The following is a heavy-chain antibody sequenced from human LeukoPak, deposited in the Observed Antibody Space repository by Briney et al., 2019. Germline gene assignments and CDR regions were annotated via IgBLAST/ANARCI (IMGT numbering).Heavy chain of an antibody. V-gene: IGHV4-61*02. CDR2: IYTSGCT. CDR1: GGSISSGSYY. J-gene: IGHJ3*02. D-gene: IGHD3-22*01. Sequence: PSQTLSLTCTVSGGSISSGSYYWSWIRQPAGKGLEWIGRIYTSGCTNYNPSLQSRVTISVDTSKNQFSLKLSSVTAADTAVYYCARRTNPREAYYYDSSGDDAFDIWGQGTMVTVSS. CDR3: ARRTNPREAYYYDSSGDDAFDI.